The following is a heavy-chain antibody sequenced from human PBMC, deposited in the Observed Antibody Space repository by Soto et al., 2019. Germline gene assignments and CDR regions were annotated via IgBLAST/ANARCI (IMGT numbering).Heavy chain of an antibody. CDR2: ISYDGATQ. CDR3: ATKARVTNYLYYGMDV. Sequence: PGGSLRLSCEVSGLTFNTSCMHWVRQAPGKGLEWLAVISYDGATQYYGDTVTGRFTISRDNSKNTLFLHMGRLRAEDTAMYYCATKARVTNYLYYGMDVWGLGTTVTNSS. J-gene: IGHJ6*02. D-gene: IGHD2-21*02. CDR1: GLTFNTSC. V-gene: IGHV3-30*03.